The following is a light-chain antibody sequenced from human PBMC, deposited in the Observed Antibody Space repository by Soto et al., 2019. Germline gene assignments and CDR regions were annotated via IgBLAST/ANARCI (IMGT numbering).Light chain of an antibody. CDR1: SSDVGGYKY. CDR2: EVS. Sequence: QPALTQPASVSGSPGQSITLSCTGTSSDVGGYKYVSWYQQHPGKAPKLMIYEVSNRPSGVSNRFSGSKSGNTASLTISGLQAEDEAGYYCSSYTDSSTYVFGTGTKVTVL. CDR3: SSYTDSSTYV. V-gene: IGLV2-14*01. J-gene: IGLJ1*01.